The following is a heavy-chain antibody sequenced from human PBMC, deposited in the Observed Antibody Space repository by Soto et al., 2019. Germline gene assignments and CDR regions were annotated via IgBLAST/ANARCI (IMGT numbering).Heavy chain of an antibody. D-gene: IGHD3-16*01. CDR2: ISFTGST. CDR1: GASISSGNW. Sequence: QVQLQESGPGLVKPSETLSLTCVVSGASISSGNWWNWVRQSPGKGLEWIGEISFTGSTNYNPSLRSRAPISADKSKNQFSLKLSAVTAADTAVYYCVRWGTDSRLNWFDPWGRGTQVIVSS. V-gene: IGHV4-4*02. CDR3: VRWGTDSRLNWFDP. J-gene: IGHJ5*02.